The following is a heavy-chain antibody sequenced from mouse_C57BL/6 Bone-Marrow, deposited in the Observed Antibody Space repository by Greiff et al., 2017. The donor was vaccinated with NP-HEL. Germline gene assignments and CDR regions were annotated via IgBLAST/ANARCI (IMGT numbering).Heavy chain of an antibody. CDR3: APLLRSYYYAMDY. J-gene: IGHJ4*01. CDR2: INPNNGGT. D-gene: IGHD1-1*01. Sequence: EVQLQQSGPELVKPGASVKISCKASGYTFTDYYMNWVKQSHGKSLEWIGDINPNNGGTSYNQKFKGKATLTVDKSSSTAYMELRSLTSEDSAVYYCAPLLRSYYYAMDYWGQGTSVTVSS. V-gene: IGHV1-26*01. CDR1: GYTFTDYY.